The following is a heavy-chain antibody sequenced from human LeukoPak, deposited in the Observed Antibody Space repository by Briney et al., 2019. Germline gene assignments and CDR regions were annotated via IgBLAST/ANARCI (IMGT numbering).Heavy chain of an antibody. J-gene: IGHJ5*02. D-gene: IGHD6-6*01. CDR3: ARGSSNVAARNNWFDP. CDR1: GFTFSGYD. CDR2: ISGSSSCI. Sequence: GGSLRLSCAASGFTFSGYDMNWVRQAPGKGLEWVSSISGSSSCIYYADPMKGRFTISRDNGKNSLYLQMNSLRAEDTAVYFCARGSSNVAARNNWFDPWGQGTLVTVSS. V-gene: IGHV3-21*01.